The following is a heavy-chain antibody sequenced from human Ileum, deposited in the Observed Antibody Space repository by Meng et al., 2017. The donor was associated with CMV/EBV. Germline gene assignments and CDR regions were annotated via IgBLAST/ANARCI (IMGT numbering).Heavy chain of an antibody. D-gene: IGHD2-21*01. Sequence: GGSLRLSCAASGFTFSSYAMHWVRQAPGKGLEWVAVISYDGSNKYYADSVKSRFTISRDNSKNTLYLQMNSLRAEDTAVYYCARDGLTYCGGDCYGAYYYYYGMDVWGQGTTVTVSS. CDR2: ISYDGSNK. CDR3: ARDGLTYCGGDCYGAYYYYYGMDV. V-gene: IGHV3-30-3*01. CDR1: GFTFSSYA. J-gene: IGHJ6*02.